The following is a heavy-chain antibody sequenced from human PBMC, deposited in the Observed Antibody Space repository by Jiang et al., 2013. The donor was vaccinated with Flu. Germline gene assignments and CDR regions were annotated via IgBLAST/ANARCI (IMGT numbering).Heavy chain of an antibody. D-gene: IGHD2-2*01. Sequence: KPSETLSLMCTVSGGSISGSNYYWGWVRQAPGKGLEWIGSIYYSGSTYYNPSVKSRVTMSVDTSKNQFSLKLSSVTAAETAVYYCATSSTWRKYYFDYWGRGTLVTVSS. CDR2: IYYSGST. J-gene: IGHJ4*02. V-gene: IGHV4-39*01. CDR3: ATSSTWRKYYFDY. CDR1: GGSISGSNYY.